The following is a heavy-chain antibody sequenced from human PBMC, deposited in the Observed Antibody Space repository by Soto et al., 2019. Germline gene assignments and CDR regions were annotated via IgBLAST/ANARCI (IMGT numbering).Heavy chain of an antibody. CDR1: GFTFSSYS. Sequence: GGSLRLSCAASGFTFSSYSMNWVRQAPGKGLEWISYISSSGHTIYYRDSVKGRFTISRDNGRNSLYLQLNSLRVEDTAVYYCARDFTYYYASPESFDFWGQGTLVTVSS. V-gene: IGHV3-48*01. CDR2: ISSSGHTI. J-gene: IGHJ4*02. D-gene: IGHD3-10*01. CDR3: ARDFTYYYASPESFDF.